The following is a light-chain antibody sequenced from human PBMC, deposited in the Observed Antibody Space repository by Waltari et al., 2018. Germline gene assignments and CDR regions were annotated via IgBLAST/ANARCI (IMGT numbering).Light chain of an antibody. J-gene: IGLJ1*01. CDR1: SSDVGSSNL. V-gene: IGLV2-23*02. CDR3: CSYAGSSTYV. CDR2: EVS. Sequence: QSALTQPASVSGSPGPSITISCTGTSSDVGSSNLVSWYQQHPGKAPKLMIYEVSERPSGVSNRFSGSKSGNTASLTISGLQAEDEADYYCCSYAGSSTYVFGTGTNVTVL.